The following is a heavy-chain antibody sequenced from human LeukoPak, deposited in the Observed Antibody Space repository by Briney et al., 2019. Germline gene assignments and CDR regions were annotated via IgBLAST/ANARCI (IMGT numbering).Heavy chain of an antibody. J-gene: IGHJ6*02. Sequence: ASVKVSCKASGGTFGSYAISWVRQAPGQGLEWMGGIIPIFGTANYAQKFQGRVTITADESTSTAYMELSSLRSEDTAVYYCARMGSSSWYYYYGMDVWGQGTTVTVSS. V-gene: IGHV1-69*13. CDR2: IIPIFGTA. CDR3: ARMGSSSWYYYYGMDV. CDR1: GGTFGSYA. D-gene: IGHD6-6*01.